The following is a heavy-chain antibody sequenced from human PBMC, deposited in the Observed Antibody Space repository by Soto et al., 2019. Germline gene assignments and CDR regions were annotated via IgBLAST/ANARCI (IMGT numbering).Heavy chain of an antibody. D-gene: IGHD3-22*01. Sequence: HPGGSLRLSCTASGFTFGDYAMSWVRQAPGKGLEWVGFIRSKAYGGTTEYAASVKGRFTISRDDSKSIAYLQMNSLKTEDTAVYYCTRDRGYYDSSGYDYWGQGTLVTVS. CDR1: GFTFGDYA. CDR3: TRDRGYYDSSGYDY. CDR2: IRSKAYGGTT. V-gene: IGHV3-49*04. J-gene: IGHJ4*02.